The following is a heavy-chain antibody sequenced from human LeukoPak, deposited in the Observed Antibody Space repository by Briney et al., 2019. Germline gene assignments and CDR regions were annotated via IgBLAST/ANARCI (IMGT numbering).Heavy chain of an antibody. CDR2: ISGSGGST. CDR1: GFTFSSYA. J-gene: IGHJ4*02. D-gene: IGHD3-16*01. Sequence: GRSLRLSCAASGFTFSSYAMSWVRQAPGKGLEWVSAISGSGGSTYYADSVKGRFTISRDNSKNTLYLQMNSLRAEDTAVYYCTTDRPFTGGGVITHWGQGTLVTVSS. CDR3: TTDRPFTGGGVITH. V-gene: IGHV3-23*01.